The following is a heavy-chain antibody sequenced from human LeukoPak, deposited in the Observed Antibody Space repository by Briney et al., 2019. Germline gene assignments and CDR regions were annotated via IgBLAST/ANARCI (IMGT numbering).Heavy chain of an antibody. CDR2: IYSSGST. D-gene: IGHD2-15*01. J-gene: IGHJ3*02. Sequence: SETLSLTCTVSGDSISSYYWSWIRQPAGKGLEWIGRIYSSGSTDYNPSLKSRVTMSVDKSKNKVSLRLSSVTAADTAVYYCARGQWLYRVGPFDIWGQGTLATVSS. CDR1: GDSISSYY. CDR3: ARGQWLYRVGPFDI. V-gene: IGHV4-4*07.